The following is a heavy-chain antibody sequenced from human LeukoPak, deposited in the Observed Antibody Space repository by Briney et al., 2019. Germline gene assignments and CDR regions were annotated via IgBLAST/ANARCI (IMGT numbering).Heavy chain of an antibody. Sequence: ASVKVSCKVSGYTLTELSKHWVRQAPGKGLEWMGGFDPEDGETIYAQKFQGRVTMTEDTSTDTAYMELSSLRSEDTAVYYCATGAPGIAVAGTSSHYYYYYMDVWGKGTTVTISS. CDR1: GYTLTELS. CDR3: ATGAPGIAVAGTSSHYYYYYMDV. D-gene: IGHD6-19*01. CDR2: FDPEDGET. J-gene: IGHJ6*03. V-gene: IGHV1-24*01.